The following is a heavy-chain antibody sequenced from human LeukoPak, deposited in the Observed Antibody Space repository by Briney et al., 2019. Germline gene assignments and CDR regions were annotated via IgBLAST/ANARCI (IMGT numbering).Heavy chain of an antibody. CDR3: ARDRRGWFGELLSDY. D-gene: IGHD3-10*01. Sequence: SETLSLTCTVSGGSISSSSYYWGWIRQPPGKGLEWIGSIYYSGSTYYNPSLKSRVTISVDTSKNQFSLKLSSVTAADTAVYYCARDRRGWFGELLSDYWGQGTLVTVSS. V-gene: IGHV4-39*07. J-gene: IGHJ4*02. CDR2: IYYSGST. CDR1: GGSISSSSYY.